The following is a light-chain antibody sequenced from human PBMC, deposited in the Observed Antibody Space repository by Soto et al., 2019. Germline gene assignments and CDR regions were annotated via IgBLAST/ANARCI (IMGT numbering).Light chain of an antibody. CDR1: QSVSIS. CDR2: GAS. V-gene: IGKV3D-15*01. J-gene: IGKJ2*01. CDR3: QQYSNRYT. Sequence: EIVMTQSPATLSVSPGERSTLSCRASQSVSISLAWYQHKPGQAPRLLIYGASIRATGIPSRFSGSGSGTEFTLTISSLQSEDFAAYYCQQYSNRYTFGQGTQLEIK.